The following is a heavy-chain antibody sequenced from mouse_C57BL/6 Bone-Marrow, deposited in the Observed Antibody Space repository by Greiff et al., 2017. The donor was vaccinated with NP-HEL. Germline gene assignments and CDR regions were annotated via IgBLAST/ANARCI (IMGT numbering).Heavy chain of an antibody. CDR1: GFTFSSYA. CDR3: TRDYYSNSGLAY. V-gene: IGHV5-9-1*02. Sequence: EVKVEESGEGLVKPGGSLKLSCAASGFTFSSYAMSWVRQTPEKRLEWVAYISSGGDYIYYADTVKGRFTISRDNARNTLYLQMSSLKSEDTAMYYCTRDYYSNSGLAYWGQGTLVTVSA. D-gene: IGHD2-5*01. CDR2: ISSGGDYI. J-gene: IGHJ3*01.